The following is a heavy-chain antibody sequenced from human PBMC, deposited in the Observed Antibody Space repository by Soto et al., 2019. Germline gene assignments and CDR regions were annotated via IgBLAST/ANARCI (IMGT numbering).Heavy chain of an antibody. D-gene: IGHD6-6*01. CDR2: SIPILGIT. CDR3: ARDSGIAARAFGYFDL. J-gene: IGHJ2*01. Sequence: QVQLVQSAAEVKKPGSSVKVSCKASGGTFSSYTISWVRQAPGQGLEWMGRSIPILGITNYAWKFQGRVTITADKSTSTAYMELSRLSSEDTAVYYCARDSGIAARAFGYFDLWGRGTLVTVSS. CDR1: GGTFSSYT. V-gene: IGHV1-69*08.